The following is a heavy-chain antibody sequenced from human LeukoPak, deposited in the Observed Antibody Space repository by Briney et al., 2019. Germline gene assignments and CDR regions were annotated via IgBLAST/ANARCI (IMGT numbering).Heavy chain of an antibody. V-gene: IGHV4-39*01. CDR1: GGSISSSSYY. CDR2: IYYSGST. Sequence: PSETLSLTCTVSGGSISSSSYYWGWLRQPPGKGLEWIGSIYYSGSTYYNPSLKSRVTISVDTSKNQFSLKLSSVTAADTAVYYCARHGAGYCSSTSCYTGGYYYYYGMDVWGQGTTVTVSS. J-gene: IGHJ6*02. D-gene: IGHD2-2*02. CDR3: ARHGAGYCSSTSCYTGGYYYYYGMDV.